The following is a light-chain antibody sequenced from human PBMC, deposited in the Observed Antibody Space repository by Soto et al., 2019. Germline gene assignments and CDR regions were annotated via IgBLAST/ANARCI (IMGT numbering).Light chain of an antibody. CDR2: EVS. CDR1: SSDVGSYNR. V-gene: IGLV2-18*02. J-gene: IGLJ1*01. Sequence: QSALTQPPSVSGSPGQSVTISCTGTSSDVGSYNRVSWYQQPPGTAPKLMIYEVSNRPSGVPDRFSGSKSGNTASLTISGLQAEDEADYYCSSYTRSSTGVFGTGTQLTVL. CDR3: SSYTRSSTGV.